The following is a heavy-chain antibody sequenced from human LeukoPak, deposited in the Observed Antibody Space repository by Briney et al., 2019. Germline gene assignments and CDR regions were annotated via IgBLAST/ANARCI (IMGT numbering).Heavy chain of an antibody. D-gene: IGHD5-18*01. V-gene: IGHV3-23*01. J-gene: IGHJ4*02. CDR2: ISASGGST. CDR1: GFTFSSSA. Sequence: GGSLRLSCAASGFTFSSSAMSWVRQVPGKGLEWVSGISASGGSTYYADSVRGRFTISRDNSKNTLYVQMNSLRDEDTAVFYCARQYTYGFDYWGLGTLVTVSS. CDR3: ARQYTYGFDY.